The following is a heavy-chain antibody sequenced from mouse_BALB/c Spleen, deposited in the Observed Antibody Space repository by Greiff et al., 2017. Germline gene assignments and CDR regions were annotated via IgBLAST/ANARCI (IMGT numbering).Heavy chain of an antibody. J-gene: IGHJ4*01. D-gene: IGHD2-10*02. CDR3: ARSYGNYDAMDY. CDR1: GYSFTSYW. Sequence: VQLQQSGPQLVRPGASVKISCKASGYSFTSYWMHWVKQRPGQGLEWIGMIDPSDSETRLNQKFKDKATLTIDKSSSTAYMQLSSPTSEDSAVYYCARSYGNYDAMDYWGQGTSVTVSS. CDR2: IDPSDSET. V-gene: IGHV1S127*01.